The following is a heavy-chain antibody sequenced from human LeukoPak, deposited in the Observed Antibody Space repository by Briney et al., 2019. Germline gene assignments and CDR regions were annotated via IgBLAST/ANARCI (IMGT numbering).Heavy chain of an antibody. J-gene: IGHJ5*02. CDR1: LGSIRFGPYF. CDR2: ISYTGST. Sequence: SQTLSHTCSIYLGSIRFGPYFWSCVRLPPVKGLEWIGYISYTGSTHYNPSLDSRVTISVHQHDTSKRQFSFRFTTVISSDTAIDHCATQYTPAGSGKSPWGPGKRVSVSS. D-gene: IGHD2-15*01. V-gene: IGHV4-31*03. CDR3: ATQYTPAGSGKSP.